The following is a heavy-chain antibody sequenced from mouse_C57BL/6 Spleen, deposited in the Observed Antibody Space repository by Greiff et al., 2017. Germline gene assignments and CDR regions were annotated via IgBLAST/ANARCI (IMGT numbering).Heavy chain of an antibody. J-gene: IGHJ4*01. CDR1: GYAFTNYL. CDR2: INPGSGGT. D-gene: IGHD2-13*01. V-gene: IGHV1-54*01. CDR3: ARGHYDEYEAMDC. Sequence: VQLQQSGAELVRPGTSVKVSCKASGYAFTNYLIEWVKQRPGQGLEWIGVINPGSGGTNYNEKFKGKATLTADKSSSTAYMQLSSLTSEDSAVYFCARGHYDEYEAMDCWGQGTSGTVSS.